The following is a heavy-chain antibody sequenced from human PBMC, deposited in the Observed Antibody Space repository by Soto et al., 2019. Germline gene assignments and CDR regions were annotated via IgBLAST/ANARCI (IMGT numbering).Heavy chain of an antibody. CDR2: ICGDGGST. D-gene: IGHD3-16*01. CDR3: AEGAEAGDGGRASFDP. Sequence: GGSLRLSCAASGFTFGGYAMHWVRQAPGKGLEWVSLICGDGGSTYYANSVKGRFTISRDNSKKSLYLHINSLRTEDTAGNDVAEGAEAGDGGRASFDPWGQGTLVTVSS. J-gene: IGHJ5*02. V-gene: IGHV3-43*02. CDR1: GFTFGGYA.